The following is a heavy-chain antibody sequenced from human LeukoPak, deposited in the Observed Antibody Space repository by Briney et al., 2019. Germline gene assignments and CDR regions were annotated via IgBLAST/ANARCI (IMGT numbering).Heavy chain of an antibody. CDR1: GGSISSGGYY. CDR2: IYYSGST. D-gene: IGHD6-6*01. J-gene: IGHJ5*02. Sequence: SQTLSLTCTVSGGSISSGGYYWSWIRQHPGKGLEWIGYIYYSGSTYYNPSLKSRVTISVDTSKNQFSLKLSSVTAADTAVYYCVRSIAARRGWFDPWGQGTLVTVSS. CDR3: VRSIAARRGWFDP. V-gene: IGHV4-31*03.